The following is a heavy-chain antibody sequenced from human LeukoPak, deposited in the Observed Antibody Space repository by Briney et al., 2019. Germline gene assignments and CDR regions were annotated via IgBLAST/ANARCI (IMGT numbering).Heavy chain of an antibody. D-gene: IGHD1-14*01. J-gene: IGHJ6*03. Sequence: SETLSLTCTVSGGSISSYYWSWIRQPPGKGLEWIGYIYYSGSTNYNPSLKSRVSISVDTSKNQFSLKLSSVTAADTAVYYCARDGGSGYYYYYMDVWGKGTTVTISS. CDR3: ARDGGSGYYYYYMDV. V-gene: IGHV4-59*01. CDR1: GGSISSYY. CDR2: IYYSGST.